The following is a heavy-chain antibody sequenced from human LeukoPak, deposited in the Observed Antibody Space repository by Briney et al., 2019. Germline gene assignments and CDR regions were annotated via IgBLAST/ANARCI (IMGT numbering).Heavy chain of an antibody. D-gene: IGHD3-3*01. CDR1: GGSFSGYY. V-gene: IGHV4-34*01. CDR3: ARDVSSNNFWSGYSYYYYYMDV. J-gene: IGHJ6*03. CDR2: IYYSGST. Sequence: PSETLSLTCAVYGGSFSGYYWSWIRQPPGKGLEWIGSIYYSGSTYYNPSLKSRVTISVDASKNQFSLKLNSVTAADTAVYYCARDVSSNNFWSGYSYYYYYMDVWGKGTTVTVSS.